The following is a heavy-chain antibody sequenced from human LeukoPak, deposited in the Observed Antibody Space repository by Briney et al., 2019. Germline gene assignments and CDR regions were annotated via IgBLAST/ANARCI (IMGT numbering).Heavy chain of an antibody. CDR2: MYYRGNT. CDR3: ARVTGYVIEDYFDY. V-gene: IGHV4-39*07. CDR1: GGSISPITYY. J-gene: IGHJ4*02. D-gene: IGHD3-22*01. Sequence: PSETLSLTCTVSGGSISPITYYWGWIRQPPGKGLEWVGHMYYRGNTFYNPSLKSRVTISVDTSKNQFSLKLRSVTAADTAVYYCARVTGYVIEDYFDYWGQGTLVTVSS.